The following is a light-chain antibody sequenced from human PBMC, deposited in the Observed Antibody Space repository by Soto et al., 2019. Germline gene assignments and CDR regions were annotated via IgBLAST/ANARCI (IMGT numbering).Light chain of an antibody. Sequence: EIGMTTSTAPLSDSPVEVAPLSFTASQSVSISLARYQHHHGQAPRLLIHGASTRASGIPPKFSGSGSGTEFTLTISSLQSEDYAVYFCQQYHVWPKWTFGQGTKV. CDR2: GAS. J-gene: IGKJ1*01. CDR3: QQYHVWPKWT. CDR1: QSVSIS. V-gene: IGKV3D-15*01.